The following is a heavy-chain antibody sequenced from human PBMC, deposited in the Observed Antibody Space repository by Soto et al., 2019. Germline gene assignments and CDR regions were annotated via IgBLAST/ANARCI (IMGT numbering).Heavy chain of an antibody. J-gene: IGHJ4*02. Sequence: QVQLVQSGAEVKTPGSSLKVSCKVSGSRFSNYVISWVRQAPGHGLEWLGRIIPIFNSTKYAQSFQGRVTFPAKNSTSTPSLKLRPLRSDKTAVYYCAGGGRGKKAGYNGLVSLGYWGQGTLATVSS. CDR3: AGGGRGKKAGYNGLVSLGY. D-gene: IGHD2-2*02. V-gene: IGHV1-69*06. CDR1: GSRFSNYV. CDR2: IIPIFNST.